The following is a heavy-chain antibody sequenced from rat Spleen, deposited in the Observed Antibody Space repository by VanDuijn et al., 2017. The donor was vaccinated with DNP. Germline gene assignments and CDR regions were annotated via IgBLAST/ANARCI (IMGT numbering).Heavy chain of an antibody. CDR3: TRGDG. CDR2: ISSGGST. CDR1: GFSLTSYG. D-gene: IGHD1-12*02. V-gene: IGHV2S12*01. J-gene: IGHJ2*01. Sequence: QVQLKESGPGLVQPSQTLSLTCTVSGFSLTSYGVSWVRQPPGKGLEWIAAISSGGSTYYNSALKSRLSISRDTSKSQVFLKMNNLQTEDTAIYFCTRGDGWGQGVMVTVSS.